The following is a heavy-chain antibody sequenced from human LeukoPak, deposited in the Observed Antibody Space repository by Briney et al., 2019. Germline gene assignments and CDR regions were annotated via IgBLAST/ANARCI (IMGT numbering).Heavy chain of an antibody. CDR1: GFTSDDYA. CDR2: ISWNSGTI. CDR3: ARGRPALSYFDY. D-gene: IGHD2-15*01. V-gene: IGHV3-9*02. J-gene: IGHJ4*02. Sequence: GGSLRLSCAASGFTSDDYAMHWVRQAPGKGLEWVSGISWNSGTIGYADSVKGRITISRDNAKNSLYLEMNSLRAEDTALYYCARGRPALSYFDYWGQGTLVTVSS.